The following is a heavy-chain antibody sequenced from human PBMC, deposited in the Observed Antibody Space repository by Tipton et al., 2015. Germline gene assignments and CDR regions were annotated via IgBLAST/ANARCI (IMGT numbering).Heavy chain of an antibody. CDR1: GGSISSSVYY. CDR2: INHSGST. J-gene: IGHJ6*02. CDR3: ARAPHGYYDILTGHFRDHYYGMDV. Sequence: TLSLTCTVSGGSISSSVYYWSWIRQPPGKGLEWIGEINHSGSTNYNPSLKSRVTILVDTSKNQFSLKLSSVTAADTAVYYCARAPHGYYDILTGHFRDHYYGMDVWGQGTTVTVSS. V-gene: IGHV4-34*01. D-gene: IGHD3-9*01.